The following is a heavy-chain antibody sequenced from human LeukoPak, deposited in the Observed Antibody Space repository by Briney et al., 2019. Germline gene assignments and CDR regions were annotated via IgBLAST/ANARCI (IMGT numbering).Heavy chain of an antibody. CDR1: GFSFNNYW. Sequence: GGSLRLSCVASGFSFNNYWMSWVRQAPGKGLEWVANIKEDGSEKYYVDSVKGRFTISRDNARNSLSLQMDSLRVEDTAVYYCARDQYQVPYYSQYYGMDVWGQGTTVIVSS. D-gene: IGHD2-2*01. J-gene: IGHJ6*02. CDR3: ARDQYQVPYYSQYYGMDV. V-gene: IGHV3-7*01. CDR2: IKEDGSEK.